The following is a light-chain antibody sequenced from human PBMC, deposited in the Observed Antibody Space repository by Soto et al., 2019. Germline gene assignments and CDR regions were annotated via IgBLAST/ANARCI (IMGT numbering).Light chain of an antibody. J-gene: IGKJ1*01. CDR3: LQHNSFPPT. Sequence: DIQMTQSPSSLSASVGDRVTITCRASQSISSYLNWYQQKPGKAPKLLIYAASSLQSGVPSRFSGSGSGTDFTLTISSLQPEDFAIYYCLQHNSFPPTFGQGTKVDIK. V-gene: IGKV1-39*01. CDR2: AAS. CDR1: QSISSY.